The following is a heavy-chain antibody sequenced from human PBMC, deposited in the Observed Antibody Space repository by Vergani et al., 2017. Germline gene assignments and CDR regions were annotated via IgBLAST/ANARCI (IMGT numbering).Heavy chain of an antibody. CDR1: GFSFRNAW. Sequence: EVQLVESGGGIVKPGGSLRLSCVASGFSFRNAWMNWVRRTPGKGLEWVGRIKSTFDRGTTDYAAAVKGRFTISRDDSKNTLFLQMNGLKTEDIGVYYCTRGPRCCGDGSCXWVRDHHYYGMDVWGQGTTVTVSS. V-gene: IGHV3-15*07. J-gene: IGHJ6*02. D-gene: IGHD2-21*01. CDR3: TRGPRCCGDGSCXWVRDHHYYGMDV. CDR2: IKSTFDRGTT.